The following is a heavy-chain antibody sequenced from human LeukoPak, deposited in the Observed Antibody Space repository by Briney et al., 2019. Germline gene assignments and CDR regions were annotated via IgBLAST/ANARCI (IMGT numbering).Heavy chain of an antibody. CDR2: ISGSGGST. J-gene: IGHJ4*02. CDR1: GFTFSSYA. V-gene: IGHV3-23*01. CDR3: AKETYSGSTGLRDY. Sequence: PGRSLRLSCAASGFTFSSYAMSWVRQAPGKGLEWVSAISGSGGSTYYADSVKGRFTISRDNSKNTLYLQMNSLRAEDTAVYYCAKETYSGSTGLRDYWGQGTLVTVSS. D-gene: IGHD1-26*01.